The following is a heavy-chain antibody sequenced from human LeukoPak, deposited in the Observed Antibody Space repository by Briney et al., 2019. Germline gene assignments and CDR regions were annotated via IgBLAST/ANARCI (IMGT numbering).Heavy chain of an antibody. D-gene: IGHD5-24*01. J-gene: IGHJ4*02. CDR3: ARRDGYNDY. V-gene: IGHV3-64*01. CDR1: GFTFSSYA. CDR2: ISSNGGST. Sequence: GGSLRLSCAASGFTFSSYAMHWVRQPPGQGLEYVSAISSNGGSTYYANSVKGRFTISRDNSKNTLYLQMGSLRAEDMAVYYCARRDGYNDYWGQGTLVTVSS.